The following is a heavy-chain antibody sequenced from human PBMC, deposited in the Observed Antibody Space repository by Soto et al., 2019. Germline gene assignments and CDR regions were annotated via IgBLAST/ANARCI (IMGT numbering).Heavy chain of an antibody. CDR3: AKRRSSGSHYVDY. J-gene: IGHJ4*02. D-gene: IGHD6-19*01. CDR1: GFTFSNYA. CDR2: VVDSGAST. Sequence: EVQLLESGGGLVQPGGSLRLPCAASGFTFSNYAMTWVRQAPGKGLEWVSSVVDSGASTYYADSVRGRFTISRDNSKNTLYLQMTSLRAEDTAVYYCAKRRSSGSHYVDYWGQGALVTVSS. V-gene: IGHV3-23*01.